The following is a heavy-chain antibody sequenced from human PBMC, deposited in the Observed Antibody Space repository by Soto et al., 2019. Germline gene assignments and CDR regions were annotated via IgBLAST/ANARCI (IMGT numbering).Heavy chain of an antibody. J-gene: IGHJ6*02. CDR1: GFSLDTSGVG. D-gene: IGHD3-3*01. CDR3: SHMESRVASYGLDV. CDR2: IYWDDDK. Sequence: QITLKESGPTLVKPTQTLTLTCTFSGFSLDTSGVGVAWIRQPPGKALEWLTLIYWDDDKRYSPSLRSRLTITKDTSENRVVLTMTNMDPVDTATYYCSHMESRVASYGLDVWDQGTTVTVSS. V-gene: IGHV2-5*02.